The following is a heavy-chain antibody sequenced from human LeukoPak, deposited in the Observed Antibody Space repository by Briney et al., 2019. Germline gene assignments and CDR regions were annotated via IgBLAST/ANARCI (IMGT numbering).Heavy chain of an antibody. Sequence: PSETLSLTCSASGGSISSSDYYWGWIRQPPGEGLERIGNIYYSGSTYYNPCLKSRVSIAVDTSNNQSSLKLSSVTAADTAVYYCARLGYCSSITCYSDYWGQGTLVTVSS. CDR3: ARLGYCSSITCYSDY. D-gene: IGHD2-2*01. V-gene: IGHV4-39*01. CDR2: IYYSGST. J-gene: IGHJ4*02. CDR1: GGSISSSDYY.